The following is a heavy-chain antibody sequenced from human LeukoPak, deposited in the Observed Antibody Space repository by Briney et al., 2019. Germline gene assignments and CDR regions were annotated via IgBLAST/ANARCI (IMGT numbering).Heavy chain of an antibody. V-gene: IGHV3-30*03. J-gene: IGHJ4*02. Sequence: GGSLRLSCAASGFTFSSYGMHWVRQAPGKGLEWVAVISYDGSNKYYADSVKGRFTISRDNSKNTLYLQMNSLRAEDTAVYYCARVARYYDSSGYYYRYYFDYWGQGTLVTVSS. CDR1: GFTFSSYG. CDR3: ARVARYYDSSGYYYRYYFDY. CDR2: ISYDGSNK. D-gene: IGHD3-22*01.